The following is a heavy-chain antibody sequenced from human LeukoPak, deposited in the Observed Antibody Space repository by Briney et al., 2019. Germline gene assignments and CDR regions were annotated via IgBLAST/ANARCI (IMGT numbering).Heavy chain of an antibody. V-gene: IGHV1-18*01. Sequence: ASVKVSCKASGYTFTSYGISWVRQAPGQGLEWMGWISAYNGNTNYAQKLQGRVTITTDTSTSTAYMELRSLRSDDTAVYYCARADCSSTSCYRFDPWGQGTLVTVSS. CDR3: ARADCSSTSCYRFDP. CDR2: ISAYNGNT. J-gene: IGHJ5*02. CDR1: GYTFTSYG. D-gene: IGHD2-2*02.